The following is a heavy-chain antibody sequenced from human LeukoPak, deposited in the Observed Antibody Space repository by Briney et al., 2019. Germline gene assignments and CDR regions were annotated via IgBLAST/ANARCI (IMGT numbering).Heavy chain of an antibody. CDR2: TYYRSKWYN. Sequence: SQNLSLTCAISGDSVSSNSAAWNWIRQSPSRGLEWLGRTYYRSKWYNDYAVSVKSRITINPDTSKNQFSLQLNSVTPEDTAVYYCAKLDSIFLGVVIPPSDYFDYWGQGTLVTVSS. J-gene: IGHJ4*02. CDR3: AKLDSIFLGVVIPPSDYFDY. CDR1: GDSVSSNSAA. V-gene: IGHV6-1*01. D-gene: IGHD3-3*01.